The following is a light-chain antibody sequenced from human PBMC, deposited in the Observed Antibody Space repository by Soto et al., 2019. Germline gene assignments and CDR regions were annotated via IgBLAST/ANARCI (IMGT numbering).Light chain of an antibody. V-gene: IGLV2-8*01. CDR3: SSFTTTYFYV. CDR2: EVS. Sequence: QSVLTQPPSATGSPGQSVTISCTGTSSDVGGYNYVSWYQQHPGKAPKVMIYEVSKRPSGVPDRFSGSKSGNTASLTVSGLQAEDEADYYCSSFTTTYFYVFGPGTKVTVL. CDR1: SSDVGGYNY. J-gene: IGLJ1*01.